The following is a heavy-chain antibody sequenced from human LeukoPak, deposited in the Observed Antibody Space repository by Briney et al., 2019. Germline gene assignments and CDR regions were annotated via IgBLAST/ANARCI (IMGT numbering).Heavy chain of an antibody. CDR1: GGSISGYY. J-gene: IGHJ3*02. V-gene: IGHV4-59*08. D-gene: IGHD4-17*01. CDR2: VYHSGSA. Sequence: SETLFLTCTVSGGSISGYYWSWIRQPPGKGPEWIGYVYHSGSANNNPSLKSRVTISVDTSKNQFSLKLSSVTAADTAVYYCARLYSGDYDAFDIWGQGTMVTVSS. CDR3: ARLYSGDYDAFDI.